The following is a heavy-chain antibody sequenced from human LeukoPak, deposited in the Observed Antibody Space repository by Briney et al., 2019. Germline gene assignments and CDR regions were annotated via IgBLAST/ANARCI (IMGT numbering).Heavy chain of an antibody. CDR2: IKSKTDGGTT. CDR1: GFTFSNAW. CDR3: TTDRVYGSGSLFDY. D-gene: IGHD3-10*01. J-gene: IGHJ4*02. Sequence: GGSLRLSCAASGFTFSNAWMSWVRQAPGKALEWVGRIKSKTDGGTTDYAAPVKGRFTISRDDSKNTLYLQMNSLKTEDTAVYYCTTDRVYGSGSLFDYWGQGTLVSVPS. V-gene: IGHV3-15*01.